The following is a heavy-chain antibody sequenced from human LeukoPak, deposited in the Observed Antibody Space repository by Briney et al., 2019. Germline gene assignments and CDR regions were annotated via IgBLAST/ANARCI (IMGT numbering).Heavy chain of an antibody. D-gene: IGHD3-3*01. CDR2: IYTSGST. V-gene: IGHV4-61*02. CDR1: GGSISSDYWNYY. J-gene: IGHJ5*02. CDR3: ARVLLSNYDFWSGYSNWFDP. Sequence: SETLSLTCNVSGGSISSDYWNYYWNWIRQPAGKGLEWIGRIYTSGSTNYNPSLKSRVTISVDTSKNQFSLKLSSVTAADTAVYYCARVLLSNYDFWSGYSNWFDPWGQGTLVTVSS.